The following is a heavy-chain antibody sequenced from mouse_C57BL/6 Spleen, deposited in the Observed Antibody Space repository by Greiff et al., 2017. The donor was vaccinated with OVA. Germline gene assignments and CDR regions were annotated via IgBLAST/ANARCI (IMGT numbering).Heavy chain of an antibody. J-gene: IGHJ2*01. D-gene: IGHD4-1*01. CDR2: IYPGDGDT. Sequence: VQLQQSGPELVKPGASVKISCKASGYAFSSSWMNWVKQRPGQGLEWIGRIYPGDGDTNYNGKFTGKATLTADKSSSTAYMQLSSLTSEDSAVYFCATLTDFDYWGQGTTLTVSS. CDR3: ATLTDFDY. V-gene: IGHV1-82*01. CDR1: GYAFSSSW.